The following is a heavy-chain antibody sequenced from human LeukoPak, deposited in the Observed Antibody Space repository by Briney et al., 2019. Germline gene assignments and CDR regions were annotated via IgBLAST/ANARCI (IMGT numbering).Heavy chain of an antibody. V-gene: IGHV4-34*01. D-gene: IGHD6-19*01. J-gene: IGHJ4*02. CDR2: INHSGST. CDR1: GGSFSGYY. CDR3: ARERSSGWYYFDY. Sequence: PSETLSLTCAVYGGSFSGYYWSWIRQPPGKGLEWIGEINHSGSTNYNPSLKSRVTISVDTSKNQFSLKLSSVTAADTAVYYCARERSSGWYYFDYWGQGTLVTVS.